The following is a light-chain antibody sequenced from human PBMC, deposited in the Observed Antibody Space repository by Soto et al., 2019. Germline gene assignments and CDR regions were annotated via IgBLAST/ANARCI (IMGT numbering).Light chain of an antibody. J-gene: IGLJ1*01. CDR2: EVS. CDR3: SSYTSSYTLYV. CDR1: SSDVGGYNY. V-gene: IGLV2-14*01. Sequence: QSVLTQPASVSGSPGQSITLSCTGTSSDVGGYNYVSWYQQHPGKAPKLMIYEVSYRPSGVSNRFSGSKSGNTASLTISGLQAEDEADYYCSSYTSSYTLYVFGTGTKVTAL.